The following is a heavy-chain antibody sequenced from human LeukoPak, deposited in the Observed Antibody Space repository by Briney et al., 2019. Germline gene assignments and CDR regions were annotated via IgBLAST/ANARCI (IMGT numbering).Heavy chain of an antibody. D-gene: IGHD3-10*01. CDR2: IKSKTDGGTT. CDR3: TTVQYYGSGSYYGEYYYYYYMDV. Sequence: GGSLRLSCAASGFTFSGYSMSWVRQAPGKGLEWVGRIKSKTDGGTTDYAAPVKGRFTISRDDSKNTLYLQMNSLKTEDTAVYYCTTVQYYGSGSYYGEYYYYYYMDVWGKGTTVTVSS. J-gene: IGHJ6*03. V-gene: IGHV3-15*01. CDR1: GFTFSGYS.